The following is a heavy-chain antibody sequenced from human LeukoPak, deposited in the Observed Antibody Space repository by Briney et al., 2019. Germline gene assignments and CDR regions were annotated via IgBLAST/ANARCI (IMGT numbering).Heavy chain of an antibody. CDR2: IKRDGSER. V-gene: IGHV3-7*03. J-gene: IGHJ3*02. D-gene: IGHD4-17*01. CDR1: GFTFSSYG. Sequence: GGSLRLSCAASGFTFSSYGMSWVRQAPGKGLEWVSNIKRDGSERYYVDSVKGRFTISRDNSKNTLYLQMNSLRAEDTAVYYCAKVMTTVTPADAFDIWSQGTMVTVSS. CDR3: AKVMTTVTPADAFDI.